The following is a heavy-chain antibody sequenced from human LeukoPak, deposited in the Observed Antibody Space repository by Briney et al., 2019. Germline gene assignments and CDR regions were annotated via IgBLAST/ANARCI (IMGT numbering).Heavy chain of an antibody. J-gene: IGHJ5*02. V-gene: IGHV4-34*01. CDR1: GGSFSGYY. Sequence: SETLSLTCAVYGGSFSGYYWSWIRQPPGKGLEWIGEINHSGSTNYNPSLKSRVTISVDTSKNQFSLKLSSVTAADSAVYYCARRSYYGSGSYSIHWFDPWGQGTLVTVSS. D-gene: IGHD3-10*01. CDR3: ARRSYYGSGSYSIHWFDP. CDR2: INHSGST.